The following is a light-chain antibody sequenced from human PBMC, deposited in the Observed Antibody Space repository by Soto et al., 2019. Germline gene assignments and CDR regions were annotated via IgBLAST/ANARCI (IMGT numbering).Light chain of an antibody. CDR3: QQRSNWPGT. Sequence: EIVLTQSPATLSLSPGERATLSCRASQSVRNSLAWYQQQTGQAPRLLIYDASNRATGIPARFSGSGSGTDFTLTISSLEPKDFAVYYCQQRSNWPGTFGQGTKVEIK. CDR1: QSVRNS. CDR2: DAS. V-gene: IGKV3-11*01. J-gene: IGKJ1*01.